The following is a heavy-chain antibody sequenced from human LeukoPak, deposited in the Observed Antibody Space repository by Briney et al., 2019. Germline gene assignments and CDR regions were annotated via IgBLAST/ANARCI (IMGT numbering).Heavy chain of an antibody. J-gene: IGHJ4*02. Sequence: PGASLRLSCAASGFTFSSYAMSWVRQAPGKGLEWVSAISGSGGSTYYADSVKGRFTISRDNSKNTLYLQMNSLRAEDTAVHYCAKDRGGDSSSWYWGQGTLVTVSS. CDR3: AKDRGGDSSSWY. CDR2: ISGSGGST. V-gene: IGHV3-23*01. CDR1: GFTFSSYA. D-gene: IGHD6-13*01.